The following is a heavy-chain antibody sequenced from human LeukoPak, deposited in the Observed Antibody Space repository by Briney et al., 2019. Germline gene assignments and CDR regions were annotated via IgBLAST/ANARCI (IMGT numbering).Heavy chain of an antibody. V-gene: IGHV3-66*01. D-gene: IGHD6-13*01. J-gene: IGHJ4*02. CDR2: IYSGGST. CDR3: ARGGYSSSWHALDY. Sequence: GGSLRLSCAASGFTVSSNYMSWVRQAPGKGLEWVSVIYSGGSTYYADSVKGRFTISRDNSKNTLYLQMNGLRAEDTAVYYCARGGYSSSWHALDYWGQGTLVTVSS. CDR1: GFTVSSNY.